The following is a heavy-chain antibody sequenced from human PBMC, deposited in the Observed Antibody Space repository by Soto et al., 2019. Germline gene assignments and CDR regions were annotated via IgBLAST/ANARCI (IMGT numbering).Heavy chain of an antibody. D-gene: IGHD1-26*01. Sequence: QLQLQESGPGLVKPSETLSLTCTVSGGSISSSSYYWGWIRQPPGKGLEWIGSIYYSGSTYYNPSLTSRVTISVDTSKNQFSLKLSSVTAADTAVYYCARRGGYPTIDYWGQGTLVTVSS. CDR1: GGSISSSSYY. J-gene: IGHJ4*02. V-gene: IGHV4-39*01. CDR3: ARRGGYPTIDY. CDR2: IYYSGST.